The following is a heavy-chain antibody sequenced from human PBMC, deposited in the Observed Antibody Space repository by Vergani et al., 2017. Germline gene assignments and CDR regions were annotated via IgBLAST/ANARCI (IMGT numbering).Heavy chain of an antibody. CDR1: GFTFSAFS. Sequence: VQLVESGGGLVKPGGSLRLSCAASGFTFSAFSMSWVRQAPGKGLEWVAFIGSSGPYINYADSVKGRFIISRDNTTNSLFLQLRSLRAEDAAVYYCARDCTSGGCPDNYGMDVWGQGATVTVSS. V-gene: IGHV3-21*06. CDR2: IGSSGPYI. J-gene: IGHJ6*02. CDR3: ARDCTSGGCPDNYGMDV. D-gene: IGHD2-8*01.